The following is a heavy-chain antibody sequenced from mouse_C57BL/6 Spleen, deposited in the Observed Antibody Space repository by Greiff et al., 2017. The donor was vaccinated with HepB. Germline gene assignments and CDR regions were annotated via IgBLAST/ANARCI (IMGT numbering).Heavy chain of an antibody. J-gene: IGHJ4*01. CDR3: ARAQVATRAMDY. CDR2: SRNKANDYTT. CDR1: GFTFSDFY. Sequence: DVKLVESGGGLVQSGRSLRLSCATSGFTFSDFYMEWVRQAPGKGLEWIAASRNKANDYTTEYSASVKGRFIVSRDTSQSILYLQMNALRAEDTAIYYCARAQVATRAMDYWGQGTSVTVSS. V-gene: IGHV7-1*01. D-gene: IGHD1-1*01.